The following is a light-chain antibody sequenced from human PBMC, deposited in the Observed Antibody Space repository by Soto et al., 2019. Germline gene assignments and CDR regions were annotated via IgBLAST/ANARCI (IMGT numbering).Light chain of an antibody. V-gene: IGLV1-51*01. CDR3: GTWDSSLSAGRV. CDR1: SSNMGNNY. CDR2: DNN. Sequence: QSVLTQPPSVSAAPGQKVTISCSGSSSNMGNNYVSWYQQLPGTAPKLLIYDNNKRPSGIPDRFSGSKSGTSATLGITGLQTGDEADYYCGTWDSSLSAGRVFGTGTKVTVL. J-gene: IGLJ1*01.